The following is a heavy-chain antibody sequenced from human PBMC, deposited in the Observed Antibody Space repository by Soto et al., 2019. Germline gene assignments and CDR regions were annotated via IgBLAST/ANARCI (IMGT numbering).Heavy chain of an antibody. V-gene: IGHV1-18*01. CDR1: GYTFTTYD. D-gene: IGHD3-10*01. CDR2: ISTYNGDT. CDR3: AAGPRNAEGENAPNLYGMDV. Sequence: GASVKVSCKASGYTFTTYDISWVRQAPGQGLEWMGRISTYNGDTNYPQSLQGRLTMTTDTSTNTAYMELRSLRSDDTAVYYCAAGPRNAEGENAPNLYGMDVWGQGTTVTVSS. J-gene: IGHJ6*02.